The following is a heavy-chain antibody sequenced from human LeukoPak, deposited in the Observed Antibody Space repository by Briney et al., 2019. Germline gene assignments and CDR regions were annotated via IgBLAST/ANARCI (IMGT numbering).Heavy chain of an antibody. CDR1: GFPFSTYD. Sequence: GRSLRLSCAAPGFPFSTYDMHWVRQAPDKGLQWVAVISSDGYRTDYPDSVRGRFTISRDNFKNTVDLQMISVTAEDTAMYFCAKGLGTGSVLARPLHYWGQGTLVTVSS. V-gene: IGHV3-30*18. D-gene: IGHD3-10*01. J-gene: IGHJ4*02. CDR2: ISSDGYRT. CDR3: AKGLGTGSVLARPLHY.